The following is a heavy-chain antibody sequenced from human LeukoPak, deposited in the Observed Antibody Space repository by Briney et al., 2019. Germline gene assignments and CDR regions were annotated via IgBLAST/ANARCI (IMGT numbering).Heavy chain of an antibody. J-gene: IGHJ6*02. CDR3: ARVPRYDFWSGYFHPAYYYYGMDV. D-gene: IGHD3-3*01. CDR1: GYTFTSYD. Sequence: ASVKVSCKASGYTFTSYDINWVRQATGQGLEWMGWMNPNSGNTGYAQNFQGRVTMTRNTSISTAYMELSSLRSEDTAVYYCARVPRYDFWSGYFHPAYYYYGMDVWGQGTTVTVSS. CDR2: MNPNSGNT. V-gene: IGHV1-8*01.